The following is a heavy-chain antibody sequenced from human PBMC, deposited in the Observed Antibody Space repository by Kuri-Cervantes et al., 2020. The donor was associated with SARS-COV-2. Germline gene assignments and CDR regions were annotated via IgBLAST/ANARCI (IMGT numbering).Heavy chain of an antibody. V-gene: IGHV1-46*01. CDR3: ARGRCSSTSCRRSDFQH. CDR1: RYTFTSYY. J-gene: IGHJ1*01. Sequence: AAVKVSCKASRYTFTSYYMHWLRQAPGQGLEWMGIINPSCGSTSYAQKFQGRVTMTRDKSTSTVYMELSSLRSEDTAVYFCARGRCSSTSCRRSDFQHWGQGTLVTVSS. CDR2: INPSCGST. D-gene: IGHD2-2*01.